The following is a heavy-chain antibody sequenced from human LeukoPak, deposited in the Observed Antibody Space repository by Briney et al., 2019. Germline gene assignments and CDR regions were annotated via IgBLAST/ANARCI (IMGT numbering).Heavy chain of an antibody. J-gene: IGHJ4*02. V-gene: IGHV3-66*01. Sequence: GRSLRLSCAASGFTASSNYMSWVRQAPGKGLGWVSVIYIGGSTYYADSVKGRFTISRDNSTNTLYLQMNSLRAEDTAVYYCAIVGNRPNDYWGQGTLVTVSS. D-gene: IGHD4-23*01. CDR2: IYIGGST. CDR1: GFTASSNY. CDR3: AIVGNRPNDY.